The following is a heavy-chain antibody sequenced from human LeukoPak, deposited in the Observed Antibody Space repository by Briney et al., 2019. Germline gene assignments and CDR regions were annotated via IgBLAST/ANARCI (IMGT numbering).Heavy chain of an antibody. Sequence: GGSLRLSCAASGFTFDDYAMHWGRQAPGKGGEGVSLISGDGGSTDYADSVKGRFTISRDNSKNSLYLQMNSLRTEDTALYYCAKGSIFGVVIIETYFDYWGQGTLVTVSS. D-gene: IGHD3-3*01. V-gene: IGHV3-43*02. CDR1: GFTFDDYA. CDR3: AKGSIFGVVIIETYFDY. J-gene: IGHJ4*02. CDR2: ISGDGGST.